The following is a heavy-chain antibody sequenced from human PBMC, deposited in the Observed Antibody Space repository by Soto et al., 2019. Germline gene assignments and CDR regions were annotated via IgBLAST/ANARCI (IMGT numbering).Heavy chain of an antibody. CDR2: VSYTGTT. J-gene: IGHJ5*01. CDR3: ARDRDSGDYDS. CDR1: GGSMRSYY. V-gene: IGHV4-59*01. Sequence: QVQLQESGPGMVKPSETLSLNCTVSGGSMRSYYWTWIRQPPGKGLEWIGHVSYTGTTNYNPSLKSRLSISVDMSNHRFSLRLTSLTAADTATYFCARDRDSGDYDSWGHGTLVTVSS. D-gene: IGHD4-17*01.